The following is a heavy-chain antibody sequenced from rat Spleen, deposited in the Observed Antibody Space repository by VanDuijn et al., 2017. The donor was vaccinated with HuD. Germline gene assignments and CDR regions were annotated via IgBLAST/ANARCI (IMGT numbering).Heavy chain of an antibody. V-gene: IGHV5-25*01. CDR1: GFTFSNYY. CDR3: AKEGFGVTFAY. J-gene: IGHJ3*01. CDR2: ISTSGSRT. Sequence: EVQLVESGGGLVQPGRSMKLSCAASGFTFSNYYMAWVRQAPKKGLEWVATISTSGSRTYYPDSVKGRFTISRDNAKSSLYLQMNSLKYEDTATYYCAKEGFGVTFAYWGQGTLVTVSS. D-gene: IGHD4-3*01.